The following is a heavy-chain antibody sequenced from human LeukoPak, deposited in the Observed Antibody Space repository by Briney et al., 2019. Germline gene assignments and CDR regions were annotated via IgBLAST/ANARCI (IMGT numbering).Heavy chain of an antibody. Sequence: GESLKISCKGSGYSFTSYWIGWVRQMPGKGLEWMGIIYPGDSDTRYSPSFQAQVTISADKSISTAYLQWSSLKASDTAMYYCARRRIAVAGNVDYFDYWGQGTLVTVSS. CDR3: ARRRIAVAGNVDYFDY. V-gene: IGHV5-51*01. CDR1: GYSFTSYW. D-gene: IGHD6-19*01. CDR2: IYPGDSDT. J-gene: IGHJ4*02.